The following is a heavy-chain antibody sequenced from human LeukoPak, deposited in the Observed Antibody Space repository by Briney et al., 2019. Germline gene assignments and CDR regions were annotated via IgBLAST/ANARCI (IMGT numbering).Heavy chain of an antibody. V-gene: IGHV1-18*01. D-gene: IGHD3-3*02. J-gene: IGHJ4*02. Sequence: TSVKVSCKASGYTFTSYDINWVRQAPGQGLEWMGWISAYNGNTNYAQKLQGRVTMTTDTSTSTAYMELRSLRSDDTAVYYCARVHSTIALDCWGQGTLVTVSS. CDR3: ARVHSTIALDC. CDR1: GYTFTSYD. CDR2: ISAYNGNT.